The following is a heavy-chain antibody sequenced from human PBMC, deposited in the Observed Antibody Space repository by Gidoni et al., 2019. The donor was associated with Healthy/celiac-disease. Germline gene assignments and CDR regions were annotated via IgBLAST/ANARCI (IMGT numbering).Heavy chain of an antibody. CDR1: GFPFSRYG. J-gene: IGHJ2*01. CDR2: ISYDGSNK. D-gene: IGHD3-3*01. CDR3: AKDARSPQYYDFWSGDTDDWYFDL. Sequence: QVQLVESGGGVVQPGRSLSLSCAASGFPFSRYGMHWVRQPPGKGLEWVAVISYDGSNKYYADSVKGRFTISRDNSKNTLYLQMNSLRAEDTAVYYCAKDARSPQYYDFWSGDTDDWYFDLWGRGTLVTVSS. V-gene: IGHV3-30*18.